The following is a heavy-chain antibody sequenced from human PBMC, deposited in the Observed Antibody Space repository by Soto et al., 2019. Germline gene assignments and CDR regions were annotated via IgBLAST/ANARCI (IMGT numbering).Heavy chain of an antibody. CDR2: INAGNGNT. Sequence: QVQLVQSGAEEKKPGASVKVSCKASGYTFTSYAMHWVRQAPGQRLEWMGWINAGNGNTKYSQKFQGRVTITRDTSXSXXYMELSSLRSEDTAVYYCAREWGQHLAVLDNWFDPWGQGTLVTVSS. J-gene: IGHJ5*02. D-gene: IGHD6-13*01. CDR1: GYTFTSYA. V-gene: IGHV1-3*05. CDR3: AREWGQHLAVLDNWFDP.